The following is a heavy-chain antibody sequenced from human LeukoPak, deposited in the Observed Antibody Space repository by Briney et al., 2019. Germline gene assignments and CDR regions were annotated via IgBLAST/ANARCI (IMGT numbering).Heavy chain of an antibody. CDR3: ASLYGSGSYYYYYYYGMDV. J-gene: IGHJ6*02. CDR2: MNPNSGNT. V-gene: IGHV1-8*01. CDR1: GYTFTSYD. Sequence: GASVKVSCKASGYTFTSYDINWVRQATGQGLEWMGWMNPNSGNTGYAQKFQGRVTMTRNTSISTAYIELSSLRSEDTAVYYCASLYGSGSYYYYYYYGMDVWGQGTTVTVSS. D-gene: IGHD3-10*01.